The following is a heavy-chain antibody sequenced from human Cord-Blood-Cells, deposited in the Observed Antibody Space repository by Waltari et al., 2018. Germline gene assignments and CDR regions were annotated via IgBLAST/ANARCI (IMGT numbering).Heavy chain of an antibody. CDR2: IRSKANRYAT. D-gene: IGHD1-26*01. J-gene: IGHJ4*02. V-gene: IGHV3-73*01. CDR1: GFTFSGSA. Sequence: EVQLVESGGGLVQPGGSLKLSCAASGFTFSGSAMHWVRQASGKGLEWVGRIRSKANRYATAYAASVKGRVTISRDDSKNTAYLQMNSLKTEDTAVYYCTTRPPSVVGATDYWGQGTLVTVSS. CDR3: TTRPPSVVGATDY.